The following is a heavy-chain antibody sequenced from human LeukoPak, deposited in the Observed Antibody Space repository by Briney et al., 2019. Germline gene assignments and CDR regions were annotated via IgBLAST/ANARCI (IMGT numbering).Heavy chain of an antibody. CDR1: GFTFSSYA. V-gene: IGHV3-30*04. Sequence: PGGSLRLSCAAPGFTFSSYAMHWVRQAPGKGLEWVAVISYDGSNKYYADSVKGRFTISRDNSKNTLYLQMNSLRAEDTAVYYCARVSYDILTGLYYFDYWGQGTLVTVSS. CDR2: ISYDGSNK. CDR3: ARVSYDILTGLYYFDY. J-gene: IGHJ4*02. D-gene: IGHD3-9*01.